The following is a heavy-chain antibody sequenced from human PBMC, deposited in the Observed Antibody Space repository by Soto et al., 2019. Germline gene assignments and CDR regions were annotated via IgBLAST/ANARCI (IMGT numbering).Heavy chain of an antibody. J-gene: IGHJ6*02. V-gene: IGHV1-69*13. CDR1: GGTFSSYA. CDR3: ASPFGATVSSTLPYYYYGMDV. Sequence: SVKVSCKASGGTFSSYAISWVRQAPGQGLEWMGGMIPIFGTANYAQKFQGRVTITADESTSTAYMELSSLRSEDTAVYYCASPFGATVSSTLPYYYYGMDVWGQGTTVTVSS. CDR2: MIPIFGTA. D-gene: IGHD4-17*01.